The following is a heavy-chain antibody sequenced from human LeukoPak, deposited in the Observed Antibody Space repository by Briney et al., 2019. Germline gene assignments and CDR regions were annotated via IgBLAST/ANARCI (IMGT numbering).Heavy chain of an antibody. D-gene: IGHD4-23*01. Sequence: GGSLRLSCTASGFTFGRYAMHWVRQAPGKGLEWVAHIRFDESDKYYADSVKGRFTISRDTSRNTVYLQMNSLRGEDTAVYYCAKDFRWSQDYWGQGTLVTVSS. CDR2: IRFDESDK. CDR1: GFTFGRYA. CDR3: AKDFRWSQDY. V-gene: IGHV3-30*02. J-gene: IGHJ4*02.